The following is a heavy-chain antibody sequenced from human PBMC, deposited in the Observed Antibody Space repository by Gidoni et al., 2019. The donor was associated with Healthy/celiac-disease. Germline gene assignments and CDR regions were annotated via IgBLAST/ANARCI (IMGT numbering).Heavy chain of an antibody. J-gene: IGHJ4*02. Sequence: EVQLLESGGVLVKSGGSLRLSCAASGFTFSNSCMSWVRQAPGKGLEWVGRIKSKTDGGTTDYAAPVKGRFTISRDDSKNTLYLQMNSLKTEDTAVYYCTTDFLPPPHSGWYMDYWGQGTLVTVSS. CDR2: IKSKTDGGTT. CDR3: TTDFLPPPHSGWYMDY. CDR1: GFTFSNSC. V-gene: IGHV3-15*01. D-gene: IGHD6-19*01.